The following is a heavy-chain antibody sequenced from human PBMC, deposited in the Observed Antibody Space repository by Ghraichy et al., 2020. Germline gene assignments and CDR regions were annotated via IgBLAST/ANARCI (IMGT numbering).Heavy chain of an antibody. V-gene: IGHV4-59*08. CDR3: ARHLPIDSSGYYYYYGMDV. Sequence: SETLSLTCTVSGGSISSYYWSWIRQPPGKGLEWIGYIYYSGSTNYNPSLKSRVTISVDTSKNQFSLKLSSVTAADTAVYYCARHLPIDSSGYYYYYGMDVWGQGTTVTVSS. CDR2: IYYSGST. CDR1: GGSISSYY. D-gene: IGHD3-22*01. J-gene: IGHJ6*02.